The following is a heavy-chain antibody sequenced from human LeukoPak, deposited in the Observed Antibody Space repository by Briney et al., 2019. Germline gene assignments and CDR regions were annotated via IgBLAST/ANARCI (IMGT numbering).Heavy chain of an antibody. J-gene: IGHJ4*02. D-gene: IGHD3-3*01. V-gene: IGHV3-7*01. CDR2: IKQDGREK. Sequence: PGGSLRLSCAASGFTFSSYWMSWVRQAPGKGLEWVANIKQDGREKYYVDSVKGRFTISRDNAKNSLYLQMNSLRAEDTAVYYCARTTYDFWSGQTYYFDYWGQGTLVTVSS. CDR1: GFTFSSYW. CDR3: ARTTYDFWSGQTYYFDY.